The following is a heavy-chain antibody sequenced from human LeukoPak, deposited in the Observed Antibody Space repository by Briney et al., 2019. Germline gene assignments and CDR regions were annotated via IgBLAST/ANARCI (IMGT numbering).Heavy chain of an antibody. V-gene: IGHV3-7*01. D-gene: IGHD6-19*01. CDR3: ASKQWLVSDFDY. Sequence: GGSLRLSCAASGFSFSNYAMSWVRQAPGRGLEWVANIKQDGSEKYYVDSVKGRFTISRDNAKTSLYLQMNSLRAEDTAVYYCASKQWLVSDFDYWGQGTLVTVSS. CDR2: IKQDGSEK. J-gene: IGHJ4*02. CDR1: GFSFSNYA.